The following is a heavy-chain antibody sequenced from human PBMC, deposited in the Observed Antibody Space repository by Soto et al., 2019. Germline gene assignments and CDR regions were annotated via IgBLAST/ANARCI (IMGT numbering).Heavy chain of an antibody. CDR1: GDSVSSNSAA. Sequence: SHTLSLTCAISGDSVSSNSAAWNWIRQSPSRGLEWLGRTYYRSKWYNDYAVSVKSRITINPDTSKNQFSLQLNSVTPQDTAVHGCAKAVSGVDYYGIYIFGQRCTITVSS. CDR3: AKAVSGVDYYGIYI. D-gene: IGHD2-15*01. CDR2: TYYRSKWYN. V-gene: IGHV6-1*01. J-gene: IGHJ6*02.